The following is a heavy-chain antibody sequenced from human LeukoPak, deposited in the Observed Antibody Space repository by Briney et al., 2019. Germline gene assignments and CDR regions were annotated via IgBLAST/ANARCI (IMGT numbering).Heavy chain of an antibody. Sequence: GESLKISCKGSGYSFPTYWIGWVRQMPGKGLEWMGFIYPGESDTRYSPSFQGQVTISADKSISTAYLQWRSLKASDTAMYYCARNRGDNTIDYWGQGILVTVSS. CDR2: IYPGESDT. CDR3: ARNRGDNTIDY. D-gene: IGHD3-10*01. J-gene: IGHJ4*02. V-gene: IGHV5-51*01. CDR1: GYSFPTYW.